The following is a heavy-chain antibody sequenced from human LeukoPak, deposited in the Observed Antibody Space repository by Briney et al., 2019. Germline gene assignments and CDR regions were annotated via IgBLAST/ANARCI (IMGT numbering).Heavy chain of an antibody. J-gene: IGHJ4*02. CDR3: ATETIGPHYVY. CDR1: GFTFSCCG. V-gene: IGHV3-21*01. D-gene: IGHD1-14*01. Sequence: PGGSLRLSCAASGFTFSCCGFNWVRQAPGKGLEWVSSIGTTGTDRYYADSVKGRFTISRDNAKNSMYLQMDSLRDEDTAVYYYATETIGPHYVYWGQGTLLTVSS. CDR2: IGTTGTDR.